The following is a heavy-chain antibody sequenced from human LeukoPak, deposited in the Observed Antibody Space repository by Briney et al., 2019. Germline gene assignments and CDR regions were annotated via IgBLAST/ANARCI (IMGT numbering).Heavy chain of an antibody. CDR2: INPNSGGT. J-gene: IGHJ4*02. D-gene: IGHD3-10*01. V-gene: IGHV1-2*02. Sequence: ASVKVSCKASGYTFTGYYMHWVRQAPGQGLEWMGWINPNSGGTNYAQKFQGRVTMTRDTSISTAYMELSRLRSDDTAVYYCARHIPHNYYGSGSYTFDYWGQGTLVTVSS. CDR1: GYTFTGYY. CDR3: ARHIPHNYYGSGSYTFDY.